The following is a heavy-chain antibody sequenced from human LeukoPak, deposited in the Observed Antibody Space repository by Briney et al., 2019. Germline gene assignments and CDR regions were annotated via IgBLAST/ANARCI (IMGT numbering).Heavy chain of an antibody. CDR1: GYTFTSYG. Sequence: ASVKVSCKASGYTFTSYGISWVRQALGQGLEWMGWISAYNGNTNYAQKLQGRVTMTTDTSTSTAYMELRSLRSDDTAVYYCARSEDYDIAVAVGVYYYYYYGMDVWGQGTTVTVSS. V-gene: IGHV1-18*01. J-gene: IGHJ6*02. D-gene: IGHD6-19*01. CDR2: ISAYNGNT. CDR3: ARSEDYDIAVAVGVYYYYYYGMDV.